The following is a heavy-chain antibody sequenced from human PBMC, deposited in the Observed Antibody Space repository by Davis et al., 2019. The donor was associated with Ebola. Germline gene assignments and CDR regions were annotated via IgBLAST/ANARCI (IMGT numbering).Heavy chain of an antibody. V-gene: IGHV4-39*07. CDR2: INHSGST. CDR3: ARGLGIGAWFDP. J-gene: IGHJ5*02. D-gene: IGHD7-27*01. Sequence: MPSETLSLACTVSGGSISSSSYYWGWIRQPPGKGLEWIGEINHSGSTNYNPSLKSRVTISVDTSKNQFSLKLSSVTAADTAVYYCARGLGIGAWFDPWGQGTLVTVSS. CDR1: GGSISSSSYY.